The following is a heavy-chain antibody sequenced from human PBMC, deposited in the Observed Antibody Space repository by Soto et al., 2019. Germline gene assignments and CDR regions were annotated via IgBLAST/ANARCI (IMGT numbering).Heavy chain of an antibody. Sequence: QVQLVESGGGVVQPGRSLRLSCAASGFTFSSYAMHWVRQAPGEGLEWVALISFDGSNKYYADSVRGRFTISRDDSKNTLYLQMNSLRGEDTAVYYCARDASYSDFDSWGQGTLVTVSS. CDR2: ISFDGSNK. J-gene: IGHJ4*02. D-gene: IGHD1-26*01. V-gene: IGHV3-30-3*01. CDR3: ARDASYSDFDS. CDR1: GFTFSSYA.